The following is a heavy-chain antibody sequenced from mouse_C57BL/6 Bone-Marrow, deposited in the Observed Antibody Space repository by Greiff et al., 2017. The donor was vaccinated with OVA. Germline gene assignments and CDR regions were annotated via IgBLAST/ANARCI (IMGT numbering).Heavy chain of an antibody. CDR3: ARALHLGY. CDR1: GFTFSSYA. CDR2: ISDGGSYT. J-gene: IGHJ2*01. V-gene: IGHV5-4*03. Sequence: EVKLVESGGGLVKPGGSLKLSCAASGFTFSSYAMSWVRQTPEKRLEWVATISDGGSYTYYPDNVKGRFTISRDNAKNNLYLQMSHLKSEDTAMYYCARALHLGYWGQGTTLTVSS.